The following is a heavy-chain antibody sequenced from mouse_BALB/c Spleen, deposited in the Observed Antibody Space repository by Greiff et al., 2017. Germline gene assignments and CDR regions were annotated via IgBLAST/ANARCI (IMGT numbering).Heavy chain of an antibody. CDR1: GFTFSSYA. Sequence: DVPLVESGGGLVKPGGSLKLSCAASGFTFSSYAMSWVRQTPEKRLEWVASISSGGSTYYPDSVKGRFTISRDNARNILYLQMSSLRSEDTAMYYCARGYFDYWGQGTTLTVSS. CDR3: ARGYFDY. CDR2: ISSGGST. V-gene: IGHV5-6-5*01. J-gene: IGHJ2*01.